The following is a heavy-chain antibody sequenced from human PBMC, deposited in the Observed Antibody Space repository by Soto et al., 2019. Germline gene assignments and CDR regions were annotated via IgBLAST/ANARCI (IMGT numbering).Heavy chain of an antibody. D-gene: IGHD2-2*01. CDR2: IDPRDSYT. V-gene: IGHV5-10-1*01. J-gene: IGHJ5*02. CDR3: ARLYCSSSTCDSWFDP. Sequence: LKISCTGFGYTFTTFWISWVRDMAVRGLEWMGGIDPRDSYTNYSPSFQGHVTISGDKSISTVYLQWASLKASDTAMYYCARLYCSSSTCDSWFDPWGQGTLVTVSS. CDR1: GYTFTTFW.